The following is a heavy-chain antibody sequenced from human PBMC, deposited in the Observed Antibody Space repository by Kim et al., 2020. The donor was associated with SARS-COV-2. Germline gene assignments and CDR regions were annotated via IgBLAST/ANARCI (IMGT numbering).Heavy chain of an antibody. J-gene: IGHJ4*02. CDR3: AREAAVLVVPEKNFDC. CDR2: INPTGAFT. Sequence: ASVKVSCKASGFTFTNYFMHWVRQAPGQGLEWMGTINPTGAFTLFTQKYQGRVIITKDTSTSTVYMEVSSLRSEDTAVYYCAREAAVLVVPEKNFDCWGQGTLVTVSS. V-gene: IGHV1-46*01. CDR1: GFTFTNYF. D-gene: IGHD3-22*01.